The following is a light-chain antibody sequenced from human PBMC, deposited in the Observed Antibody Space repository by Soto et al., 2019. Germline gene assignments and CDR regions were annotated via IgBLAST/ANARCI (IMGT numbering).Light chain of an antibody. J-gene: IGLJ3*02. Sequence: QSALTQPRSVSGSPGQSVTISCTGISSDVGGYNFVSWYQQHPGKAPKLMIYDVSKRPSGVPDRFSGSKSGNTASLTISGLQAEDEADYYCCSYTGSYTFWVFGGGTKLTVL. CDR1: SSDVGGYNF. CDR3: CSYTGSYTFWV. CDR2: DVS. V-gene: IGLV2-11*01.